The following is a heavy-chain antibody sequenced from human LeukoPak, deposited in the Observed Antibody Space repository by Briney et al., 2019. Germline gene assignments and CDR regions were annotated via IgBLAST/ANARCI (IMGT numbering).Heavy chain of an antibody. D-gene: IGHD3-22*01. CDR2: ISPYNGNR. CDR3: ARDDFYETSGFSP. Sequence: GASVKVSCKASGYTFTSYAISWVRQAPGQGLEWMGWISPYNGNRKYAQKFQGRVTLTSDTSTSTAYMELRNLRSDDTAVYYCARDDFYETSGFSPWGQGTPVIVS. J-gene: IGHJ5*02. CDR1: GYTFTSYA. V-gene: IGHV1-18*01.